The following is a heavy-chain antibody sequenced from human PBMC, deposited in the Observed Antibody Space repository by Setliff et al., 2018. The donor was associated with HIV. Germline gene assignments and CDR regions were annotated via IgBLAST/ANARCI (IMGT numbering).Heavy chain of an antibody. D-gene: IGHD3-3*01. J-gene: IGHJ6*02. CDR2: IIPIFGTT. CDR1: GGTFSSYA. V-gene: IGHV1-69*06. CDR3: ARDLRDGFEEWFSTLDDGMDV. Sequence: SVKVSCKASGGTFSSYAISWVRQAPGQGLEWMGGIIPIFGTTNYAQKFQGRVTITADTSINTIYMELSRLRSDDTAVYYCARDLRDGFEEWFSTLDDGMDVWGQGTTVTVSS.